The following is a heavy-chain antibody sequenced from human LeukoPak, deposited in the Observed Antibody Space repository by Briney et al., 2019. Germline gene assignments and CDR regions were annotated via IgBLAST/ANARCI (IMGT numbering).Heavy chain of an antibody. D-gene: IGHD3-10*01. CDR3: ANGSGESYLDS. Sequence: GGSLRLSCAASGFTFKSYGMHWVRQAPGKGVEWVAFIRYDGSDKYYADSVKGRFTISRDNSKNTLFLLMNSLRGDDMGVYYCANGSGESYLDSWGQGALVTVSS. V-gene: IGHV3-30*02. CDR2: IRYDGSDK. J-gene: IGHJ4*02. CDR1: GFTFKSYG.